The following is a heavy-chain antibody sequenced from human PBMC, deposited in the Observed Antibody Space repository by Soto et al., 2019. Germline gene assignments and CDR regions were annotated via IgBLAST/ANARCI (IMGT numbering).Heavy chain of an antibody. J-gene: IGHJ5*02. D-gene: IGHD4-17*01. V-gene: IGHV3-23*01. CDR2: LLRSGSTA. CDR1: GFTFSNYA. CDR3: AKDAISGDGIWLMDS. Sequence: GGSLRLSCAASGFTFSNYAMTWARQAPGKGLEWVSSLLRSGSTAYYADSVRGRFTVSSDTSANSLYLQMDSLRAEDTAIYYCAKDAISGDGIWLMDSWGQGTLVTVSS.